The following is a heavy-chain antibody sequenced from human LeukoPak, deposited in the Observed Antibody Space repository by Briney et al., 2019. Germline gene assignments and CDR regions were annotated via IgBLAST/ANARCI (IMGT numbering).Heavy chain of an antibody. D-gene: IGHD3-22*01. V-gene: IGHV4-34*01. CDR3: ARGRPRITMIVVVITGAYNWFDP. CDR2: INHSGST. J-gene: IGHJ5*02. CDR1: GGSFSGYY. Sequence: SETLSLTCAVYGGSFSGYYWSWIRQPPGKGLEWIGEINHSGSTNYNPSLKSRVTISVDTSKNQFSLKLSSVTAADTAVYYCARGRPRITMIVVVITGAYNWFDPWAREPWSPSPQ.